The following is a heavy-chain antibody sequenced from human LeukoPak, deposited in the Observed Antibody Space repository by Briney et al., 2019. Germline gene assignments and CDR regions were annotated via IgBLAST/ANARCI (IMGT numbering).Heavy chain of an antibody. J-gene: IGHJ5*02. CDR1: GYTFTSYD. CDR3: AREGFKAGDSSGYHGGPGFDP. V-gene: IGHV1-8*01. D-gene: IGHD3-22*01. CDR2: MNPNSGNT. Sequence: ASVKVSCKASGYTFTSYDINWVPQATGQGLEWMGWMNPNSGNTGYAQKFQGRVTMTRNTSISTAYMELSSLRSEDTAVYYCAREGFKAGDSSGYHGGPGFDPWGQGTLVTVSS.